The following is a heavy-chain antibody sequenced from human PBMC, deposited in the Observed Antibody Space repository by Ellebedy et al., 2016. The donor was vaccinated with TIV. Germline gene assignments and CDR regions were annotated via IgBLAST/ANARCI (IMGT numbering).Heavy chain of an antibody. CDR1: GFTLSSSA. CDR2: IIASGDTT. J-gene: IGHJ2*01. CDR3: AKTRDYHDFVVPPTARYWYFDL. Sequence: PGGSLRLSCAASGFTLSSSAMSWVRQAPGKGLELVSTIIASGDTTYYADSVKGRFTISRDTSKNTLNLQMSSLRAEDTATYYCAKTRDYHDFVVPPTARYWYFDLWGRGTLVTVSS. D-gene: IGHD3-22*01. V-gene: IGHV3-23*01.